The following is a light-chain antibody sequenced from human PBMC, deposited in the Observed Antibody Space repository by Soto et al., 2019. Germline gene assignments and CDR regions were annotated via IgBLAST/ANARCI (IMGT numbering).Light chain of an antibody. V-gene: IGLV2-14*01. J-gene: IGLJ2*01. CDR2: EVG. CDR1: SSDIGVYNY. Sequence: QSALTQPASVSGSPGQSITISCTGTSSDIGVYNYVSWYQQHPGKAPKLMIYEVGNRPSGVSNRFSGSKSGNTASLTISGLQAEDEGDYYCSSYTTTRSVVFGGGTQLTV. CDR3: SSYTTTRSVV.